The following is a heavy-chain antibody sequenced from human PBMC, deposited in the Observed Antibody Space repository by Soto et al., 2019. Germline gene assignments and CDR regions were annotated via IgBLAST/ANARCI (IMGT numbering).Heavy chain of an antibody. CDR3: ARERYQVISDGMDV. V-gene: IGHV3-7*03. Sequence: PGGSLRLSCAASGFTFSSYWMSWVRQAPGKGLEWVANIKQDGSEKYYVDSVKGRFTISRDNAKNSLYLQMNSLRAEDTAVYFCARERYQVISDGMDVWGKGTTVNVSS. D-gene: IGHD2-2*01. J-gene: IGHJ6*04. CDR1: GFTFSSYW. CDR2: IKQDGSEK.